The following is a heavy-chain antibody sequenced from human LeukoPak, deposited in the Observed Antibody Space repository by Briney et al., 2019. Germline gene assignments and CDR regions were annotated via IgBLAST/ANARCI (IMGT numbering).Heavy chain of an antibody. CDR1: GYSISSGYY. V-gene: IGHV4-38-2*02. CDR3: AGVRCSGGSCYPGAFGI. J-gene: IGHJ3*02. Sequence: SETLSLTCTVSGYSISSGYYWGWIRQPPGKGLEWIGSIYHSGSTYYNPSLKSRVTISVDTSKNQFSLKLSSVTAADTAVYYCAGVRCSGGSCYPGAFGIWGQGTMVTVSS. D-gene: IGHD2-15*01. CDR2: IYHSGST.